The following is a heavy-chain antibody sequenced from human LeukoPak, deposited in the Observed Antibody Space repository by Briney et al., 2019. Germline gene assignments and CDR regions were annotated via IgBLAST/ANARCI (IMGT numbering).Heavy chain of an antibody. CDR3: ATRRSSSSMDV. V-gene: IGHV4-39*01. CDR2: IYYSGST. CDR1: GGSISSSSYY. J-gene: IGHJ6*04. Sequence: PSETLSLTCTVSGGSISSSSYYWGWIRQPPGKGLEWIGSIYYSGSTYYIPSLKSRVTISVDTSKNQFSMKLSSVTAADTAVYYCATRRSSSSMDVWGKGTTVTVSS. D-gene: IGHD6-6*01.